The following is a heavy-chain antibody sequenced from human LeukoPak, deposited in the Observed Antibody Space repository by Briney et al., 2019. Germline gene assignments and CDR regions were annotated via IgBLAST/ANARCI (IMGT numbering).Heavy chain of an antibody. CDR2: IKQDGSEK. D-gene: IGHD3-22*01. Sequence: TGGSLRLSCAASGFTFSSYWMSWVRQAPGKGLEWVANIKQDGSEKYYVDSVKGRFTISRDNAKNSLYLQMNSLRAEDTAVYYCASPSMETYYYDSRNAFDIWGQGTMVTVSS. CDR1: GFTFSSYW. J-gene: IGHJ3*02. CDR3: ASPSMETYYYDSRNAFDI. V-gene: IGHV3-7*03.